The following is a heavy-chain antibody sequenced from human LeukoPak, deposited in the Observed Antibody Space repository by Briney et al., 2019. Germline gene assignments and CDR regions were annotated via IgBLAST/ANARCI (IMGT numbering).Heavy chain of an antibody. CDR2: INPNSGGT. D-gene: IGHD3-10*01. CDR1: GYTFTDYF. Sequence: ASVKVSCKASGYTFTDYFIHWMRQAPGQGLEWMGCINPNSGGTNYAQDFQGRVTLTRDTSISTVYMELSRLRSDDTAVYYCARGPESGALDIWGQGTMVTVSS. CDR3: ARGPESGALDI. J-gene: IGHJ3*02. V-gene: IGHV1-2*02.